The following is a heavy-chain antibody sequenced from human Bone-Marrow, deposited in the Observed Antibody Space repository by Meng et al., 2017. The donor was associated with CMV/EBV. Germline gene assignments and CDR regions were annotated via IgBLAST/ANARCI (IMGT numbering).Heavy chain of an antibody. Sequence: GESLKISCAASGFTFSSYSMNWVRQAPGKGLEWVSYISSSSSTIYYADSVKGRFTISRDNAKNSLYLQMNSLRAEDTAVYYCARGARQYSSSFVFYWGQGTLVTVSS. V-gene: IGHV3-48*04. D-gene: IGHD6-6*01. CDR2: ISSSSSTI. J-gene: IGHJ4*02. CDR1: GFTFSSYS. CDR3: ARGARQYSSSFVFY.